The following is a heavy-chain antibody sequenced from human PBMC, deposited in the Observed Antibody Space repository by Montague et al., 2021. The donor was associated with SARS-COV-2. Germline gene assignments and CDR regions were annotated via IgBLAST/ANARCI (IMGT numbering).Heavy chain of an antibody. D-gene: IGHD3-3*01. CDR1: TDSFSGYY. CDR2: ITHSGNT. V-gene: IGHV4-34*01. CDR3: ARGADDDFWSGFLRYKWFGP. Sequence: SETLSLTCAVYTDSFSGYYWSWIRQSPGKGLEWIGEITHSGNTNHNPSLQSRVTISVDKSKKQVSLKLRSLTAADTAVYYCARGADDDFWSGFLRYKWFGPWGQGTPVIVSS. J-gene: IGHJ5*02.